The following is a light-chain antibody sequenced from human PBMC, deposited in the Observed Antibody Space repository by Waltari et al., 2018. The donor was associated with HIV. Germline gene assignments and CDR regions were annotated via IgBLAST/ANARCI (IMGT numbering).Light chain of an antibody. J-gene: IGLJ3*02. CDR2: SDS. V-gene: IGLV1-44*01. Sequence: HSVLTQAPSASGTLGQRVTISCSGSISNIGTNSVSWFQQLPGMSPRLIIFSDSQRPSGVPDRFAASKSGTSASLAIDGLESGEEADYYCAARDDILSGSWVFGGGT. CDR3: AARDDILSGSWV. CDR1: ISNIGTNS.